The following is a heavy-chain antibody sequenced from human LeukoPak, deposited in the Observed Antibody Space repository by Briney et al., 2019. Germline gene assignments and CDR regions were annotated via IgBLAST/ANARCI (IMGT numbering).Heavy chain of an antibody. Sequence: SVKVSCKAPGGTFRSYAITGGRRPPGQGLDGMGRIIPIFGTANYAQKFQGRVTITTDESTSTAYMELSSLRSEDTAVYYCARDRTLWAVAGTDPQGAFDIWGQGTMVTVSS. CDR3: ARDRTLWAVAGTDPQGAFDI. CDR2: IIPIFGTA. V-gene: IGHV1-69*05. J-gene: IGHJ3*02. D-gene: IGHD6-19*01. CDR1: GGTFRSYA.